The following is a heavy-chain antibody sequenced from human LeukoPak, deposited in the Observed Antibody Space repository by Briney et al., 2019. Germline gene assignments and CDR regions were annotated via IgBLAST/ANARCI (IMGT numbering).Heavy chain of an antibody. D-gene: IGHD6-6*01. CDR2: INHSGST. V-gene: IGHV4-34*01. CDR1: GGSFSGYY. CDR3: ARIAARRIDY. J-gene: IGHJ4*02. Sequence: SETLSLTCAVYGGSFSGYYWSWIRQLPGKGLEWIGEINHSGSTNYNPSLKSRVTISVDTSKNQFSLKLSSVTAADTAVYYCARIAARRIDYWGQGTLVTVSS.